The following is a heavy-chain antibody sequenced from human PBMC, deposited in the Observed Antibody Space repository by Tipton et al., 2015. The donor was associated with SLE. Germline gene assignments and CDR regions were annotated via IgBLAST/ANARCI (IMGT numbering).Heavy chain of an antibody. J-gene: IGHJ3*02. CDR3: ARAQADDSSGYYYLRAFDI. CDR1: GGSISSSSYY. V-gene: IGHV4-39*07. D-gene: IGHD3-22*01. Sequence: TLSLTCTVSGGSISSSSYYWGWIRQPPGKGLEWIGSIYYSGSTYYNPSLKSRVTISVDTSKNQFSLKLSSVTAADTAVYYCARAQADDSSGYYYLRAFDIWGQGSMVSVSS. CDR2: IYYSGST.